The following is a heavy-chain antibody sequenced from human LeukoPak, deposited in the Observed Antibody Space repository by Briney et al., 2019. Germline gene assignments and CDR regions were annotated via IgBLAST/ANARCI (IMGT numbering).Heavy chain of an antibody. CDR1: GYTFTSYG. D-gene: IGHD3-10*01. CDR3: ARGVRFGERGYYYYYMDV. V-gene: IGHV1-18*01. J-gene: IGHJ6*03. CDR2: ISAYNGNT. Sequence: ASVKVSCKASGYTFTSYGISWVRQAPGQGLEWMGWISAYNGNTNYAQKLQGRVTMTTDTSTSTAYMELRSLRSDDTAVYYCARGVRFGERGYYYYYMDVWGKGTTVTISS.